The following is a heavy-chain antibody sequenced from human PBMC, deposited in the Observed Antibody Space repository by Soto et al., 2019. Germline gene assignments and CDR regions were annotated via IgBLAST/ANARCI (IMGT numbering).Heavy chain of an antibody. J-gene: IGHJ4*02. CDR3: AKDAGSTEYFFAS. V-gene: IGHV3-30*18. CDR2: ISHDGSNT. CDR1: GFTFRTYA. Sequence: QVQVVESGGGVVQPGRSLRLSCAASGFTFRTYAMHWVRQAPGKGLEWVAVISHDGSNTDYGDSVKGRFTISRDNSKSTLSLQMNSLRLEDTGVYYCAKDAGSTEYFFASWGQGTLVSVSS.